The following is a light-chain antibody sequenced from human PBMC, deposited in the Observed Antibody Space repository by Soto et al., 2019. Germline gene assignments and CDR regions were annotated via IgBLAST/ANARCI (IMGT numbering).Light chain of an antibody. CDR2: GAS. CDR3: QQYGGSPLT. Sequence: MVLAQSPSTLSLSPGEIATLSWRASQTVSTTYLAWYQQKPGQAPRLLIYGASSRATGIPDRFSGSGSGTDFTLTISRLEPEDFAVYYCQQYGGSPLTFGGGTKVDIK. J-gene: IGKJ4*01. V-gene: IGKV3-20*01. CDR1: QTVSTTY.